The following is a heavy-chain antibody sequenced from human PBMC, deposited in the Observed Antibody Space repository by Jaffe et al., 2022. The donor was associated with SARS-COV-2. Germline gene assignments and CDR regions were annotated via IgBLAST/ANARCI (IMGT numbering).Heavy chain of an antibody. CDR2: IYYSGST. Sequence: QVQLQESGPGLVKPSETLSLTCTVSGGSISNYYWSWIRQPPGKGLEWIGYIYYSGSTNYNPSLTSRVTISVDTSKNQFSLKLSSVTAADTAVYYCAREGLEYATMIYRAFDIWGRGTMVTVSS. CDR3: AREGLEYATMIYRAFDI. V-gene: IGHV4-59*01. J-gene: IGHJ3*02. D-gene: IGHD3-22*01. CDR1: GGSISNYY.